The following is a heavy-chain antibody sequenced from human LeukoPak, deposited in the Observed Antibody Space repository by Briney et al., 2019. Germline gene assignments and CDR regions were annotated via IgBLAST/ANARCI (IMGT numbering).Heavy chain of an antibody. D-gene: IGHD3-9*01. CDR1: GFTFSSYG. CDR2: IWYDGSNK. CDR3: AREGRPYYDILTGMFDY. J-gene: IGHJ4*02. Sequence: GSLRLSCAASGFTFSSYGMHWVRQAPGKGLEWVAVIWYDGSNKYYADSVKGRFTISRDNSKNTLYLQMNSLRAEDTAVYYCAREGRPYYDILTGMFDYWGQGTLVTVSS. V-gene: IGHV3-33*01.